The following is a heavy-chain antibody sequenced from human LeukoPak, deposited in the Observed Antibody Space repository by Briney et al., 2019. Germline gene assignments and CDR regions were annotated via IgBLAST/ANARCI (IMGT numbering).Heavy chain of an antibody. V-gene: IGHV4-38-2*02. Sequence: PSETLSLTCSVSGYSISSDYSWGWIRQSPIKGLEWIGSIHHTGTTYYSPSLKSRLTISMDTSKNQFSLKVKSVTAADSAVYYCARDLVGANDYWGQGTLVTVSS. CDR3: ARDLVGANDY. CDR2: IHHTGTT. J-gene: IGHJ4*02. D-gene: IGHD1-26*01. CDR1: GYSISSDYS.